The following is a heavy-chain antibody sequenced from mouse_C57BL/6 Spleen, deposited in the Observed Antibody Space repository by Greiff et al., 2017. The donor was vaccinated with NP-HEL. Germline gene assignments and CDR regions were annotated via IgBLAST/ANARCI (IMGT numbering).Heavy chain of an antibody. CDR2: INPYNGGT. Sequence: EVMLVESGPVLVKPGASVKMSCKASGYTFTDYYMNWVKQSHGKSLEWIGVINPYNGGTSYNQKFKGKATLTVDKSSSTAYMELNSLTSEDSAVYYCARHSSGYYFDYWGQGTTLTVSS. J-gene: IGHJ2*01. V-gene: IGHV1-19*01. CDR1: GYTFTDYY. D-gene: IGHD3-2*02. CDR3: ARHSSGYYFDY.